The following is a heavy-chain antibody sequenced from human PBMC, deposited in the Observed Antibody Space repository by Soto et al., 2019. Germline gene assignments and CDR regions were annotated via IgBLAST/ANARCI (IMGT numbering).Heavy chain of an antibody. CDR1: GFTFSSYA. CDR3: VRSAAAGAFDI. J-gene: IGHJ3*02. V-gene: IGHV3-30-3*01. CDR2: ISYDGSDK. Sequence: PGGSLRLSCAASGFTFSSYAMHWVRQAPGKGLEWVAVISYDGSDKYYADSVKGRFTISRDNSKNTLYLQMNSLRAEDTAVYYCVRSAAAGAFDIWGQGTMVTVSS. D-gene: IGHD6-13*01.